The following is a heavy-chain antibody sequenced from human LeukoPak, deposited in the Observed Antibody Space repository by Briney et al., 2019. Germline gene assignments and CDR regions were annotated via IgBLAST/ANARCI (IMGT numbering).Heavy chain of an antibody. CDR1: GFTFSSYA. Sequence: GGSLRLSCAASGFTFSSYAMSWVRQAPGKGLEWVSAISGSGGSTYYADSVKGRFTISRDNSKNTLYLQMNSLRAEDTAVYYCAREWLRSRYYYYYYMDVWGKGTTVTVSS. D-gene: IGHD5-12*01. J-gene: IGHJ6*03. V-gene: IGHV3-23*01. CDR3: AREWLRSRYYYYYYMDV. CDR2: ISGSGGST.